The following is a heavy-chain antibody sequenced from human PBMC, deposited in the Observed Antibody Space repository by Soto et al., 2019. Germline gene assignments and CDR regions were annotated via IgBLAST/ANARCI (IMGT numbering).Heavy chain of an antibody. J-gene: IGHJ4*02. V-gene: IGHV3-30*18. CDR2: ISYDGSNK. CDR3: AKDRGLARLYFDY. Sequence: GGSLRLSCAASGCTFSSYGMHWVRQAPGKGLEWVAVISYDGSNKYYADSVKGRFTISRDNSKNTLYLQMNSLRAEDTAVYYCAKDRGLARLYFDYWGQGTLVTVSS. D-gene: IGHD6-19*01. CDR1: GCTFSSYG.